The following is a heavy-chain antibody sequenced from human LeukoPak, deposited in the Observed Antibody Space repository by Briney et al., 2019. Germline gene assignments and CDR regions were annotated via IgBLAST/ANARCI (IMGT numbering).Heavy chain of an antibody. V-gene: IGHV1-8*01. CDR1: GYTFTSFD. CDR2: MNPNSGNT. CDR3: ARGGGYCSSTSCYVETDFDY. Sequence: ASVKVSCKASGYTFTSFDINWVRQATGQGLEWMGWMNPNSGNTGYAQKFQGRATMTRNTSISTAYMELSSLRSEDTAVYYCARGGGYCSSTSCYVETDFDYWGQGTLVTVSS. J-gene: IGHJ4*02. D-gene: IGHD2-2*01.